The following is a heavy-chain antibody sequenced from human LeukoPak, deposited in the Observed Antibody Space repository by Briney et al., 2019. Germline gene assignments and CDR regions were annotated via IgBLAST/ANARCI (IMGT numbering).Heavy chain of an antibody. CDR2: ISAYNGNT. V-gene: IGHV1-18*04. J-gene: IGHJ5*02. CDR1: GYTFTSYG. CDR3: ARGVGTSWFDP. D-gene: IGHD2-2*01. Sequence: ASVKVSCKASGYTFTSYGISWVRQAPGQGLEWMGWISAYNGNTNYAQKLQGRVTMTRDTSIRTVYMELSRVTYDDTAVHYCARGVGTSWFDPWGQGTLVTVSS.